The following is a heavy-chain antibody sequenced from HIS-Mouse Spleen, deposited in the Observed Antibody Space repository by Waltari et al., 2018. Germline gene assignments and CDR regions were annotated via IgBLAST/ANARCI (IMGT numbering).Heavy chain of an antibody. CDR2: IYYSGST. CDR1: GGSISSSSYY. Sequence: QLQLQESGPGLVKPSETLSLTCTVSGGSISSSSYYWGWIRLPPGKGLEWIGSIYYSGSTYYNPSLKSRVTISVDTSKNQFSLKLSSVTAADTAVYYCARDYCSSTSCYAFDIWGQGTMVTVSS. CDR3: ARDYCSSTSCYAFDI. J-gene: IGHJ3*02. V-gene: IGHV4-39*07. D-gene: IGHD2-2*01.